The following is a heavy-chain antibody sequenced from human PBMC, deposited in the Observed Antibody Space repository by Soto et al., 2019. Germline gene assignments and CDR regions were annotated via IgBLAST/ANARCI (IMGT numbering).Heavy chain of an antibody. CDR1: GGTFSTYA. D-gene: IGHD3-22*01. V-gene: IGHV1-69*01. Sequence: QVQLVQSGAEVRKPGSSVKVSCKASGGTFSTYAISWLRQAPGQGLEWMGGIIPIFGTANHAQKFQGRVTITADESTSTAYMYLSSLRSEDTAVYYCARGWGYDSSDYYYAYWGQGTLVTVSS. CDR2: IIPIFGTA. J-gene: IGHJ4*02. CDR3: ARGWGYDSSDYYYAY.